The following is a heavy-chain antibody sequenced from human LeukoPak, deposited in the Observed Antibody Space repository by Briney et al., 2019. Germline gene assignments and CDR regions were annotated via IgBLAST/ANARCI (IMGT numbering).Heavy chain of an antibody. CDR2: IYYNGST. Sequence: SETLSLTCTVSGGSISSYYWSWIRQPPGKGLEWIGYIYYNGSTNYNPSLKSRVTISVDTSKNQFSLKLSSVTAADTAVYYCARPSWNYYYMDVWGKGTTITVSS. CDR3: ARPSWNYYYMDV. CDR1: GGSISSYY. J-gene: IGHJ6*03. V-gene: IGHV4-59*13. D-gene: IGHD6-13*01.